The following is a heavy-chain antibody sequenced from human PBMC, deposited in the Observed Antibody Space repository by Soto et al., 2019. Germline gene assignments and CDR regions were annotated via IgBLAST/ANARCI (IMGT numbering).Heavy chain of an antibody. V-gene: IGHV1-2*02. CDR3: ARDKGWNYIDYYYYYGMDV. Sequence: ASVKVSCKASGHTFTGYYMHWVRQAPGQGLEWMGWINPNSGGTNYAQKFQGRVTMTRDTSISTAYMELSRLRSDDTAVYYCARDKGWNYIDYYYYYGMDVWGQGTTVTVSS. J-gene: IGHJ6*02. D-gene: IGHD1-7*01. CDR2: INPNSGGT. CDR1: GHTFTGYY.